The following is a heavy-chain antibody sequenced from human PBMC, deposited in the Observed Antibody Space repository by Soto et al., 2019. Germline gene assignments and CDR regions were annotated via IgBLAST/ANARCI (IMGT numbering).Heavy chain of an antibody. Sequence: SETLSLTCTVSGGSISSYYWSWIRQPPGKGLEWIGYIYYSGSTNYNPSLKSRVTISVDTSKNQFSLKLSSVTAADTAVYYCARTIDGFKTRAFDIWGQGTMVTVSS. CDR2: IYYSGST. CDR1: GGSISSYY. V-gene: IGHV4-59*01. J-gene: IGHJ3*02. D-gene: IGHD3-3*01. CDR3: ARTIDGFKTRAFDI.